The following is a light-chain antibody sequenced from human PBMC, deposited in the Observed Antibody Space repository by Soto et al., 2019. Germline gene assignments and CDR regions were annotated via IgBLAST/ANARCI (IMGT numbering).Light chain of an antibody. CDR3: SSYTTSNTRQIV. CDR2: DVS. CDR1: SSDVGGYNY. J-gene: IGLJ1*01. V-gene: IGLV2-14*03. Sequence: SALTQPASMALSPGQSITISCTGTSSDVGGYNYVSWYQHHPGKAPKLMIYDVSNRPSGVSNRFSGSKSGNTASLTISGLQPEDEADYYCSSYTTSNTRQIVFGTGTKVTVI.